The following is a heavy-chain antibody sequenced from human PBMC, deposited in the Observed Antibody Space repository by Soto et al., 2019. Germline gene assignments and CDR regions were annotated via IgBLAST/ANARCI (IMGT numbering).Heavy chain of an antibody. D-gene: IGHD3-16*02. CDR3: AKEHDYRYYFDY. CDR1: GFTFSSYG. Sequence: WGSLRLSCAASGFTFSSYGMHWVRQAPGKGLEWVAVISYDGSNKYYADSVKGRFTISRDNSKNTLYLQMNSLRAEDTAVYYCAKEHDYRYYFDYWGQGTLVTVSS. J-gene: IGHJ4*02. V-gene: IGHV3-30*18. CDR2: ISYDGSNK.